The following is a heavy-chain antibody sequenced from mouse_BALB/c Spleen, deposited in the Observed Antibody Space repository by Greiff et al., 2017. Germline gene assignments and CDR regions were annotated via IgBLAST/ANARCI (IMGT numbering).Heavy chain of an antibody. J-gene: IGHJ2*01. CDR3: ARAPGSSYCDY. V-gene: IGHV5-6*01. CDR1: GFTFSSYG. Sequence: EVQVVESGGDLVKPGGSLKLSCAASGFTFSSYGMSWVRQTPDKRLEWVATISSGGSYTYYPDSVKGRFTISRDNAKNTLYLQMSSLKSEDTAMYYCARAPGSSYCDYWGQGTTLTVSS. CDR2: ISSGGSYT. D-gene: IGHD1-1*01.